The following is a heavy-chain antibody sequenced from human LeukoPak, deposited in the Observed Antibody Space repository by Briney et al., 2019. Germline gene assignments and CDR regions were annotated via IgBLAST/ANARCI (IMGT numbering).Heavy chain of an antibody. CDR2: INHSGST. CDR1: GGSFSGYY. J-gene: IGHJ4*02. Sequence: PSETLSLTCAVYGGSFSGYYWSWIRQPPGKGLEWIGEINHSGSTNYNPSLKSRVTIFVDMSKNKFSLKLSSVTAADTAVYYCARQGLKGIYRNGVVSRWGQGTLVTVSS. V-gene: IGHV4-34*01. CDR3: ARQGLKGIYRNGVVSR. D-gene: IGHD3-16*02.